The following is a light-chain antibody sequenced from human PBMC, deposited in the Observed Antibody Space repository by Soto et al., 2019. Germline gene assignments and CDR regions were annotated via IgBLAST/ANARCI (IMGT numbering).Light chain of an antibody. Sequence: DIQMTQSPSTLSASVGDRVTITCRASQSISSWLAWYQQKPGKAPKLLIYKASTLESGVPSNFSGSGSGTEFTLTISSLQPEDVAAYYCQKYNSAPLTFGGGTKVEIK. CDR3: QKYNSAPLT. CDR1: QSISSW. V-gene: IGKV1-5*03. CDR2: KAS. J-gene: IGKJ4*01.